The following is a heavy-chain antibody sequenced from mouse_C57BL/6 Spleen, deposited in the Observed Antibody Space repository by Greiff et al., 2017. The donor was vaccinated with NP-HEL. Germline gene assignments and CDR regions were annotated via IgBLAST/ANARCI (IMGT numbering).Heavy chain of an antibody. CDR3: ATATTVVAKGYFDV. CDR1: GYSITSGYY. D-gene: IGHD1-1*01. Sequence: EVKLQESGPGLVKPSQSLSLTCSVTGYSITSGYYWNWIRQFPGNKLEWMGYISYDGSNNYNPSLKNRNSITRDKAKHQFFLKLNSVTTEDTATYYCATATTVVAKGYFDVWGTGTTVTVSS. J-gene: IGHJ1*03. CDR2: ISYDGSN. V-gene: IGHV3-6*01.